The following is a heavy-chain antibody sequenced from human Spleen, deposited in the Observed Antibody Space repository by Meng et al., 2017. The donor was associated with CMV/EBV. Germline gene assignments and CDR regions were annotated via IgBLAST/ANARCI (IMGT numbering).Heavy chain of an antibody. CDR1: GFTFGDYA. V-gene: IGHV3-49*04. D-gene: IGHD1-26*01. CDR2: IRSNAFGGTT. Sequence: GESLKISCTASGFTFGDYAMSWVRQAPGKGLEWVGFIRSNAFGGTTEYAASVKGRFTISRDDSKSIAYLQMNSLKTEDTAVYYCTRAVGIIVDYGMDVWGQGTPVTVSS. J-gene: IGHJ6*02. CDR3: TRAVGIIVDYGMDV.